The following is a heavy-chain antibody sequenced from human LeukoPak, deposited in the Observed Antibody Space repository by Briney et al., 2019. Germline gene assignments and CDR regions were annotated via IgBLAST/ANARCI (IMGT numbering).Heavy chain of an antibody. Sequence: ASVKVSCKASGYTCTSYDISWVRQAPGQGLEWMGGIIPIFGTANYAQKFQGRVTITADESTSTAYMELSSLRSEDTAVYYCARDHMTRPLDYGDYVGNWFDPWGQGTLVTVSS. CDR1: GYTCTSYD. J-gene: IGHJ5*02. D-gene: IGHD4-17*01. V-gene: IGHV1-69*13. CDR2: IIPIFGTA. CDR3: ARDHMTRPLDYGDYVGNWFDP.